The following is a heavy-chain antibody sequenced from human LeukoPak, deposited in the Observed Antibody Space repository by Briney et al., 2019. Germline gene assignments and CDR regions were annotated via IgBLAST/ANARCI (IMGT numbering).Heavy chain of an antibody. D-gene: IGHD4-17*01. V-gene: IGHV3-23*01. CDR2: ITALADVI. CDR1: GFTFSKFA. CDR3: ANNPTSDYGDYVIPY. J-gene: IGHJ4*02. Sequence: GGSLRLSCAASGFTFSKFAMTWVRQAPGKGLEWVASITALADVIRYADSVKGRFTISRDNSKNTLYLQMNSLRAEDTAVYYCANNPTSDYGDYVIPYWGQGTLVTVSS.